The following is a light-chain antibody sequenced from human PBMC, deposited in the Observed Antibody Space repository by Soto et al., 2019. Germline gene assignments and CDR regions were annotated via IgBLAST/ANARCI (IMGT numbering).Light chain of an antibody. J-gene: IGLJ2*01. CDR3: CSYTSLSTVV. Sequence: QSALTQPASVSGSPGQSITISCTGTSSDVGGYNHVSWYQHSPGKAPNLILFAVSDRPSGVSHRFSGSKSGNTASQTISGLQAEDEADYYCCSYTSLSTVVFGGGTKLTVL. CDR1: SSDVGGYNH. CDR2: AVS. V-gene: IGLV2-14*01.